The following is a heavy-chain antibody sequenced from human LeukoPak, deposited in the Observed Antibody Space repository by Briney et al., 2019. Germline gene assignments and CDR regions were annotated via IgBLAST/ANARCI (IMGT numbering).Heavy chain of an antibody. D-gene: IGHD3-10*01. J-gene: IGHJ4*02. CDR3: ARSQNYYGSGDY. CDR2: IYYSGST. Sequence: NPSETLSLTCTVSGDSVSNGNYYWSWLRQPPGKALEWIGYIYYSGSTYYNPSLEGRVTISVDTSKSQFSVKLRSVTAADTAVYYCARSQNYYGSGDYWSQGTLVTVSS. CDR1: GDSVSNGNYY. V-gene: IGHV4-61*01.